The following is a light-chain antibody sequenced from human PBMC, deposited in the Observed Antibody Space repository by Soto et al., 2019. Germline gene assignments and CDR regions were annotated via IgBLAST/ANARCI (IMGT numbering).Light chain of an antibody. J-gene: IGLJ1*01. V-gene: IGLV2-14*01. CDR2: EVS. CDR1: SSDIGAYNY. CDR3: FPFTPDWPHV. Sequence: PVLTQPASVAGSPGQSITISCTGSSSDIGAYNYVSWFQQYPGKAPKLIISEVSNRPSGVSNRFSGSKSGTAASLTISGIQTEDEADYLCFPFTPDWPHVFGKATKATVL.